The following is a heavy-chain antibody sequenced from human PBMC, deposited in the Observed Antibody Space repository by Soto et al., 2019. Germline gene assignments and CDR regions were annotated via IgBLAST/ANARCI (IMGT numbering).Heavy chain of an antibody. CDR1: GFTFSSYA. CDR2: ISYDGSNK. D-gene: IGHD6-13*01. Sequence: GGSLRLSCAASGFTFSSYAMHWVRQAPGKGLEWVAVISYDGSNKYYADSMKGRFTISRDNSKNTLYLQMNSLRAEDTAVYYCARSVIAAAGTGSLNWFDSWGQRTLVTVSS. J-gene: IGHJ5*01. CDR3: ARSVIAAAGTGSLNWFDS. V-gene: IGHV3-30-3*01.